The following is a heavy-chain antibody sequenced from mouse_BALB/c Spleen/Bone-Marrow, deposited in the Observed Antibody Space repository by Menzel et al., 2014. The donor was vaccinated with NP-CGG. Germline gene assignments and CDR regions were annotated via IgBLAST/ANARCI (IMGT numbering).Heavy chain of an antibody. CDR3: TRDGKGNYDNAMDY. CDR2: ISSGGSYT. CDR1: GFTFSSYT. Sequence: EVKVEESGGGLVKPGGSLKLSCAASGFTFSSYTMSWVRQTPEKRLEWVATISSGGSYTYYPDSVKGRFTISRDNAKNTLYLQMSSLKSEDTAMYYCTRDGKGNYDNAMDYWGQGTSVTVSS. V-gene: IGHV5-6-4*01. J-gene: IGHJ4*01. D-gene: IGHD2-1*01.